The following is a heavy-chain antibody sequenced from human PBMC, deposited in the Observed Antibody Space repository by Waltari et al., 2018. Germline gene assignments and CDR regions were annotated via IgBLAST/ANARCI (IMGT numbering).Heavy chain of an antibody. D-gene: IGHD1-26*01. CDR3: ARDRWEQAIDY. CDR1: GFTLSRYS. CDR2: ITRSSRDI. V-gene: IGHV3-21*01. J-gene: IGHJ4*02. Sequence: EVQLVESGGGLVKPGGSLRLPCAASGFTLSRYSMNWVRQAPGKGLEWVSSITRSSRDIYYADSVKGRFTISRDNAKNSLYLQMNSLRAEDTAVYYCARDRWEQAIDYWGQGTLVTVSS.